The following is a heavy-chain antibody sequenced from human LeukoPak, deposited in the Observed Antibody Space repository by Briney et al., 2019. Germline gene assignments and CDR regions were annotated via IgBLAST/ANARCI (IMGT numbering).Heavy chain of an antibody. Sequence: SETLSLTCTVSGGSISSSSYYWGWIRQPPGKGLEWIGSIYYSGSTYYNPSLKSRVAISVDTSKNQFSLKLSSVTAADTAVYYCARHGAPRYCSSTSCSFFDYWGQGTLVTVSS. J-gene: IGHJ4*02. CDR2: IYYSGST. D-gene: IGHD2-2*01. CDR3: ARHGAPRYCSSTSCSFFDY. CDR1: GGSISSSSYY. V-gene: IGHV4-39*01.